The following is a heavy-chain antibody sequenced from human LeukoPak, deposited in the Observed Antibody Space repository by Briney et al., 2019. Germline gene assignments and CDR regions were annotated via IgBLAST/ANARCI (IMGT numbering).Heavy chain of an antibody. V-gene: IGHV4-39*01. CDR3: AKGVIYYDSSGYYIPVEPFDY. D-gene: IGHD3-22*01. Sequence: SETLSLTCTVSSGSISSSSYYWGWIRQPPGQGLEWIGTIYYSGSTYYNPSLKSRVTISVDTSKNQFSLKLSSVTAADTAVYYCAKGVIYYDSSGYYIPVEPFDYWGQGTLVTVSS. CDR2: IYYSGST. CDR1: SGSISSSSYY. J-gene: IGHJ4*02.